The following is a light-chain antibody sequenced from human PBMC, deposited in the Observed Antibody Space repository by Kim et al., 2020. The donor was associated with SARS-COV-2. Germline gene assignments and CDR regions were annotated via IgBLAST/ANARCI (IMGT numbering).Light chain of an antibody. J-gene: IGKJ1*01. V-gene: IGKV1-12*01. CDR1: QGSNTW. Sequence: ASVGARVTITCRASQGSNTWLAWYQQKPGKAPKLLISAASTLQSGVPSRFSGSGSGTDFTLTISSLQPEDFATYYCQQAHSFPRTFGQGTKVDIK. CDR3: QQAHSFPRT. CDR2: AAS.